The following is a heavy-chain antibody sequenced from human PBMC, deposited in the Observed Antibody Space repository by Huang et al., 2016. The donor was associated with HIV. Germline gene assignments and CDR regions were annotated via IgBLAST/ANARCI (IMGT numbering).Heavy chain of an antibody. D-gene: IGHD2-2*01. CDR2: IHQGGTA. CDR1: GGSVSSRNYY. CDR3: ARQGGDCTSISCYLSWFDP. J-gene: IGHJ5*02. V-gene: IGHV4-39*01. Sequence: QLQLQESGPGLVKPSQNLSLTCTVFGGSVSSRNYYWAWIRPTPGKGLAGIGSIHQGGTAYYNRSLKRRVSMIVDKSKNQFSLEVTSATAADSAIYYCARQGGDCTSISCYLSWFDPWGQGTLVTVSS.